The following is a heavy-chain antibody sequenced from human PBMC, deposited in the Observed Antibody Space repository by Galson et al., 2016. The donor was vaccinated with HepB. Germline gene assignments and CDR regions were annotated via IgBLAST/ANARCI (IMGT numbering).Heavy chain of an antibody. D-gene: IGHD1-26*01. CDR1: GSSISSSNYY. V-gene: IGHV4-39*01. Sequence: TVSGSSISSSNYYWGWIRQPPGKGLEWVGSLYFSGTTYFNPSLKSRVSISVDTSKNQISLKLTSVTAADTSVYYCARLGAPYDYWGQGTLVTVSS. J-gene: IGHJ4*02. CDR2: LYFSGTT. CDR3: ARLGAPYDY.